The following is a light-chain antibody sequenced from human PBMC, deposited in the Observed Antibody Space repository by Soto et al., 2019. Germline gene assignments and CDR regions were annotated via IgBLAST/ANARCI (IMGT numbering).Light chain of an antibody. CDR2: DAS. V-gene: IGKV3-11*01. CDR3: QQRSNWPSIT. J-gene: IGKJ5*01. CDR1: QSVSSY. Sequence: EIVLTQSRATLSLYPGERATLSCRASQSVSSYLAWYQQKPGQAPRLLIYDASNTATGIPARFSGSGSGTDFTLTISSLEPEDFAVYYCQQRSNWPSITFGQGTRLEIK.